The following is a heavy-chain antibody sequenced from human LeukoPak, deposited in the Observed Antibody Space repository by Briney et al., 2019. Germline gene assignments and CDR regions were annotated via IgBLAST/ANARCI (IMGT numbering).Heavy chain of an antibody. J-gene: IGHJ5*02. Sequence: PSETLSLTCTVSGGSIRSGDYYWTWIRQPPGQGLEWIGYIHYSGTTYYNPSLQSRLTISVDTSQSQFSLKLSSVTAADTAVYYCVRYSASARWFDPWGQGTLVTVSS. CDR1: GGSIRSGDYY. V-gene: IGHV4-30-4*01. D-gene: IGHD5-18*01. CDR2: IHYSGTT. CDR3: VRYSASARWFDP.